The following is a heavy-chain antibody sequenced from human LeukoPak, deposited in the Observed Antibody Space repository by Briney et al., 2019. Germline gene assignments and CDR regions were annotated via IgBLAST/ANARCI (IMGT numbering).Heavy chain of an antibody. CDR1: VGSLTRYY. CDR2: IFGGGSN. D-gene: IGHD5-18*01. V-gene: IGHV4-4*09. CDR3: ASGERGYSYGPLDY. Sequence: PETLSLTCTVPVGSLTRYYASCIRHTPREGLEWIGYIFGGGSNTYDPSLKSLVTISIDTYKKQFSLKLNSVTAADTAFYYGASGERGYSYGPLDYWGQGMLVTVSS. J-gene: IGHJ4*02.